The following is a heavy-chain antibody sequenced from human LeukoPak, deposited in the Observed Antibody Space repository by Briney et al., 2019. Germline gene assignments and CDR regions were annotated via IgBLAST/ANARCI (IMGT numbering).Heavy chain of an antibody. D-gene: IGHD6-6*01. J-gene: IGHJ6*03. V-gene: IGHV3-48*01. CDR1: GFNFSSFS. Sequence: PGESLRLSCTASGFNFSSFSMNWVRQAPGKGLEWVSYISRSSSTIYYADSVKGRFTISRDNAKNSPYLQMNSLRAEDTAVYYCARDQKRSSPDMDVWGKGTTVTVSS. CDR3: ARDQKRSSPDMDV. CDR2: ISRSSSTI.